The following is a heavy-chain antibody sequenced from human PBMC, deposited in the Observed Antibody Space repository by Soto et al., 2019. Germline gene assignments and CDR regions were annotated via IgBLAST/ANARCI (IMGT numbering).Heavy chain of an antibody. V-gene: IGHV3-7*01. D-gene: IGHD3-22*01. CDR1: GFTFSTYW. J-gene: IGHJ4*02. CDR2: IKEDGSEK. CDR3: ARGVRYYYDSSGQKGAFDY. Sequence: GGSLRLSCASSGFTFSTYWMSWVRQAPGKGLEWVANIKEDGSEKYYVDSVKGRFTISRDSAKNSLYLQMNSLRAEDTAVYYCARGVRYYYDSSGQKGAFDYWGQGTLVTVSS.